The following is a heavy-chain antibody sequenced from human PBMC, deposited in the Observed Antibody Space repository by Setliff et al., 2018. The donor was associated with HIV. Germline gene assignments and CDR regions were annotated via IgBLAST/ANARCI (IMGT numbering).Heavy chain of an antibody. Sequence: SETLSLTCTVSGGSITSRNYYWLWIRQPPGKGLEWVGSIYYNGDTYYNPSLETRVTISVATSKSQFSLKLSSVTAADTAVYYCVAKKSGDYPFNWGQGTLVTVSS. V-gene: IGHV4-39*07. CDR3: VAKKSGDYPFN. J-gene: IGHJ4*02. CDR2: IYYNGDT. CDR1: GGSITSRNYY. D-gene: IGHD4-17*01.